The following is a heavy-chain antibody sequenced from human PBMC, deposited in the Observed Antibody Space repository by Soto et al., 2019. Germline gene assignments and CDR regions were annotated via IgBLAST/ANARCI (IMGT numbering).Heavy chain of an antibody. J-gene: IGHJ6*02. Sequence: QVQLVQSGAEVKKPGASVKVSCKASGYTFTSYGISWVRQAPGQGLEWIGWISAYSGNTNYAQKLQGRVTMTTDTSTSTAYMELRSLRSDDTAVYYCARATYYDFGSGNEDYYYGMDVWGQGTTVTVSS. CDR3: ARATYYDFGSGNEDYYYGMDV. CDR1: GYTFTSYG. CDR2: ISAYSGNT. V-gene: IGHV1-18*01. D-gene: IGHD3-3*01.